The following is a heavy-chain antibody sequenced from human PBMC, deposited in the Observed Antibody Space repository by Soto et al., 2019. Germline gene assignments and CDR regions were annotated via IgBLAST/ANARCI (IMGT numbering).Heavy chain of an antibody. J-gene: IGHJ4*02. CDR3: ARDSDFWSGLPF. CDR2: INAGNGNT. Sequence: VKVSCKASGYTFTSYAMHWVRQAPGQRLEWMGWINAGNGNTKYSQKFQGRVTITRDTSASTAYMELSSLRSEDTAVYYCARDSDFWSGLPFWGQGTLVTVSS. D-gene: IGHD3-3*01. V-gene: IGHV1-3*01. CDR1: GYTFTSYA.